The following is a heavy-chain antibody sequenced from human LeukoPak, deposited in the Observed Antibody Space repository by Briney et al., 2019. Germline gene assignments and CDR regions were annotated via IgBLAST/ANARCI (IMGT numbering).Heavy chain of an antibody. CDR1: GFTFSNSA. D-gene: IGHD6-19*01. CDR3: AKGIYSSGWRYFDY. Sequence: PGGALRLSRASSGFTFSNSAMSAVPHAPGKGLEWGSPLSGSGITTYYADSLKGRFTIYRDNSKNTLYLQMNSQRAEDRAVYYCAKGIYSSGWRYFDYWGQGPLVRVSS. J-gene: IGHJ4*02. V-gene: IGHV3-23*01. CDR2: LSGSGITT.